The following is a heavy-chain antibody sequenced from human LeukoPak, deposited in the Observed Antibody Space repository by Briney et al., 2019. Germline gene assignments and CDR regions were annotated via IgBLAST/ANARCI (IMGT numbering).Heavy chain of an antibody. D-gene: IGHD3-3*01. Sequence: SETLSLTCTVSGGSISSYYWSWIRQPPGKGLEWIGYIYYSGSTNYNPSLKSRVTISVDTSKNQFSLKLGSVTAADTAVYYCARGDFWSGYYYFDYWGQGTLVTVSS. V-gene: IGHV4-59*08. CDR3: ARGDFWSGYYYFDY. CDR2: IYYSGST. J-gene: IGHJ4*02. CDR1: GGSISSYY.